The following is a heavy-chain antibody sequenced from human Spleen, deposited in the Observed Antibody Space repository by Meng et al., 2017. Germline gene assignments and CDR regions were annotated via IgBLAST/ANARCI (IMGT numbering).Heavy chain of an antibody. Sequence: VHLVESGGGLVKPGGSLRLSCAASGFTVSNNYMNWVRQAPGKGLEWVSLIYSGGGTYYADSVKGRFTISRDKSKNTMYLQMNSLRVEDTAIYYCARDPNAREFAWGQGTLVTVSS. J-gene: IGHJ5*02. CDR1: GFTVSNNY. CDR3: ARDPNAREFA. CDR2: IYSGGGT. V-gene: IGHV3-53*01.